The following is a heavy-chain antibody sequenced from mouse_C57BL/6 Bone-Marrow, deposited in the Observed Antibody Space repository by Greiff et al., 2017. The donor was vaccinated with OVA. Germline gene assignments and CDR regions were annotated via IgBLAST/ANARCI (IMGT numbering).Heavy chain of an antibody. J-gene: IGHJ2*01. V-gene: IGHV1-55*01. D-gene: IGHD1-1*01. Sequence: VQLQQPGAELVKPGASVKMSCKASGYTFTSYWITWVKQRPGQGLEWIGDIYPGSGSTNYNEKFKSKATLTVDTSSSTAYMQLSSLTSEDSAVYYCATSLYYYGSSYYFDYWGQGTTLTVSS. CDR1: GYTFTSYW. CDR3: ATSLYYYGSSYYFDY. CDR2: IYPGSGST.